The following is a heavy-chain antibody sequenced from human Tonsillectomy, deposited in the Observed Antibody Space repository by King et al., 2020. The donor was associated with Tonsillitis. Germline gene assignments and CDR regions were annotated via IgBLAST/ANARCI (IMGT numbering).Heavy chain of an antibody. CDR3: AGETVGATSADYYYGMDV. V-gene: IGHV1-46*01. Sequence: VQLVESGAEVKKPGASVKVSCKASGYTFTSYYMHWVRQAPGQGLEWMGIINPSGGSTSYAQKFQGRVTMTRDTSTSTVYMELSSLRSEDTAVYYCAGETVGATSADYYYGMDVWGQGTTVTVS. CDR1: GYTFTSYY. J-gene: IGHJ6*02. CDR2: INPSGGST. D-gene: IGHD1-26*01.